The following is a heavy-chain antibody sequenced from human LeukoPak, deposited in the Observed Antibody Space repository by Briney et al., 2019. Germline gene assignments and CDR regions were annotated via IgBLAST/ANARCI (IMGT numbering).Heavy chain of an antibody. Sequence: ASVKVSCKASGYTFTSYDINWVRQATGQGLEWMGWINPNSGNTGYAQKFQGRVTMTRNTSISTAYMELSSLRSEDTAVYYCARDGVRQYQLLWSYYYYGMDVWGQGTTVTVSS. CDR2: INPNSGNT. CDR1: GYTFTSYD. V-gene: IGHV1-8*01. CDR3: ARDGVRQYQLLWSYYYYGMDV. J-gene: IGHJ6*02. D-gene: IGHD2-2*01.